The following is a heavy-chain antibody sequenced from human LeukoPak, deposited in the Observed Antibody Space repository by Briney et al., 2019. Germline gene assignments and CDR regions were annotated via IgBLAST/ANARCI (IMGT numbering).Heavy chain of an antibody. CDR1: GYTFTSYG. CDR3: ARDSGPLGLRFLAWSTRYGMDV. J-gene: IGHJ6*02. V-gene: IGHV1-18*01. D-gene: IGHD3-3*01. CDR2: ISAYNGNT. Sequence: LGASVKVSCKASGYTFTSYGISWVRQAPGQGLEWMGWISAYNGNTNYAQKLQGRVTMTTDTSTSTAYMELRSLRSDDTAVYYCARDSGPLGLRFLAWSTRYGMDVWGQGTTVTVSS.